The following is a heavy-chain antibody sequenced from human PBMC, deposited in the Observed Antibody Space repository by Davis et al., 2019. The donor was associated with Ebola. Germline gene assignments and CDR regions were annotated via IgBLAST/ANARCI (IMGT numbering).Heavy chain of an antibody. D-gene: IGHD6-19*01. CDR1: GFTFSGSA. V-gene: IGHV3-73*01. Sequence: GGSLRLSCAASGFTFSGSAMHWVRQAPGKGLEWVGRIRSKANSYAIANAASVKGRFTISRDDSKNTAYLQMNSLKTEDTAVYYCTRQAKLAVAGKSLYYYYGMDVWGQGTTVTVSS. CDR2: IRSKANSYAI. CDR3: TRQAKLAVAGKSLYYYYGMDV. J-gene: IGHJ6*02.